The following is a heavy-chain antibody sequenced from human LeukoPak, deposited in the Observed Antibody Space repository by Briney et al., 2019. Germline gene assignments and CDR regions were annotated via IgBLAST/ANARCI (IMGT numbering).Heavy chain of an antibody. CDR3: ATGYGDFRVEGRYFYS. J-gene: IGHJ4*02. CDR1: DGSITNYD. CDR2: VHYSGTT. D-gene: IGHD4-17*01. V-gene: IGHV4-59*01. Sequence: ASETLCLTCTVSDGSITNYDWSWVRQPPGKGLEFIGHVHYSGTTNYNPSLRSRVTISIDTSKKHFFLKLKSVTAADTAVYYCATGYGDFRVEGRYFYSWGQGTLVTVSS.